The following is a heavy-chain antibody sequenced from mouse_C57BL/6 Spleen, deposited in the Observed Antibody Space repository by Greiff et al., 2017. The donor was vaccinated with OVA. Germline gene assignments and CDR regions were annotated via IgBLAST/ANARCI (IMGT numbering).Heavy chain of an antibody. V-gene: IGHV1-64*01. D-gene: IGHD1-2*01. CDR1: GYTFTSYW. J-gene: IGHJ4*01. CDR2: INPNSGST. Sequence: QVQLQQPGAELVKPGASVTLSCKASGYTFTSYWMHWVKQRPGQGLEWIGMINPNSGSTNYNEKFKSKATLTVDKSSSTAYMQLSSLTSEDSAVDSGAGGLRPDAMDDWGQGTSVTVAS. CDR3: AGGLRPDAMDD.